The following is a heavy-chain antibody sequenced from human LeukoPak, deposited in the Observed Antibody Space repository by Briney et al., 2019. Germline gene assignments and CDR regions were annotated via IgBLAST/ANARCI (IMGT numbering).Heavy chain of an antibody. CDR1: GFTFDDYG. Sequence: GGSLRLSCAASGFTFDDYGMSWVRQAPGKGLEWVSGINWNGGSTGYVDSVKGRFTISRDNAKNSLYLQMNSLRAEDTALYYCARALSDYVDHYYYYYMDVWGKGTTVTVSS. J-gene: IGHJ6*03. V-gene: IGHV3-20*04. CDR2: INWNGGST. CDR3: ARALSDYVDHYYYYYMDV. D-gene: IGHD4-17*01.